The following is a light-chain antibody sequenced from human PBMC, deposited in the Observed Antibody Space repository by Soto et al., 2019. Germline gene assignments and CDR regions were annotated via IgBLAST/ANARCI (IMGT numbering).Light chain of an antibody. V-gene: IGKV3-15*01. CDR2: GAS. CDR3: QQYNNWPRIT. CDR1: QSVSSN. J-gene: IGKJ5*01. Sequence: EIVMTQSPATLSVSPGERATLSVRSSQSVSSNLAWYQQKPGQAPRLLIYGASTRATGIPARFSGSGSGTEFTLTISSLQSEDFAVYYCQQYNNWPRITFGQGTRLEIK.